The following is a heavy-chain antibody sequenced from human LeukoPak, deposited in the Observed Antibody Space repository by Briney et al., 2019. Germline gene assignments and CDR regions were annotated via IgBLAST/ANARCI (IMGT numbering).Heavy chain of an antibody. Sequence: SETLSLTCIVSGDSMSSYYWSWIRRPAGKGLEWIGRVFTSGSTKYNPSLESRVSLSVDTSRNQFSLGLTSVTAADTAVYYCARDRRTVRGEWHFDYWGQGHLVTVSS. J-gene: IGHJ4*02. CDR3: ARDRRTVRGEWHFDY. V-gene: IGHV4-4*07. CDR2: VFTSGST. D-gene: IGHD3-10*01. CDR1: GDSMSSYY.